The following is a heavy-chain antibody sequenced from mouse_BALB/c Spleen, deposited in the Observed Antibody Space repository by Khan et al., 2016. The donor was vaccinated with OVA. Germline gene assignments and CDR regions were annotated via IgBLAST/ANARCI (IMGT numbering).Heavy chain of an antibody. Sequence: VQLQESGAELARPGASVKMSCKASGYTFTSYTMHWVKQRPGQGLEWIGYISPSSGYTNYNQKFKDKATLTADKSSSTAYMKLSSLTSEDSAVYYCAREGAYYRSDGWFAYWGQGTLVTVSA. D-gene: IGHD2-14*01. J-gene: IGHJ3*01. CDR2: ISPSSGYT. CDR3: AREGAYYRSDGWFAY. V-gene: IGHV1-4*01. CDR1: GYTFTSYT.